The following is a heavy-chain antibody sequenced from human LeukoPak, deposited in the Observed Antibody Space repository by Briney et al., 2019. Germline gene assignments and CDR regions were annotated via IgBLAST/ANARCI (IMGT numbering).Heavy chain of an antibody. V-gene: IGHV1-2*02. Sequence: GASVKVSCKDSGYTFTNQGISWLRQAPGQGLEWMGWINPNSGGTNYAQKFQGRVTMTRDTSISTVYMELSRLRSDDTAVYYCARDSFSSTICLSIDDYWGQGTLVTVSS. D-gene: IGHD2-2*01. CDR2: INPNSGGT. CDR1: GYTFTNQG. CDR3: ARDSFSSTICLSIDDY. J-gene: IGHJ4*02.